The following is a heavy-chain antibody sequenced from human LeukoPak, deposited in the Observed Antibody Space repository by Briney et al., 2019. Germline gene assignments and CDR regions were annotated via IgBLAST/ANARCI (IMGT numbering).Heavy chain of an antibody. D-gene: IGHD3-10*01. Sequence: GGSLRLSCAASRFAFSSYVMSWVRQAPGKGLEWVSAISGSGDSTYYADSVKGRFTISRDNAKNSLYLQMNSLRAEDTAVYYCARDPGRDMVRGGDYFDYWGQGTLVTVSS. J-gene: IGHJ4*02. CDR2: ISGSGDST. V-gene: IGHV3-23*01. CDR3: ARDPGRDMVRGGDYFDY. CDR1: RFAFSSYV.